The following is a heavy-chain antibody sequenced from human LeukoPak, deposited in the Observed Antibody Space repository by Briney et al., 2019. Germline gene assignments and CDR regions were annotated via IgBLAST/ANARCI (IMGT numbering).Heavy chain of an antibody. CDR2: ISGSGGST. D-gene: IGHD5-24*01. CDR1: GFTFSSYA. Sequence: AGGSLRLSCAASGFTFSSYAMSWVRQAPGKGLEWVSAISGSGGSTYYADSVKGRFTIPRDNSKNTLYLQMNSLRAEDTAVYYCARWEMATRNFDYWGQGTLVTVSS. CDR3: ARWEMATRNFDY. V-gene: IGHV3-23*01. J-gene: IGHJ4*02.